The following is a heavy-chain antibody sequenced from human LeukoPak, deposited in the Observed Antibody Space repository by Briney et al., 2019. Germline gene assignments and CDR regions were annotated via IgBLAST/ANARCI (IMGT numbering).Heavy chain of an antibody. D-gene: IGHD3-22*01. CDR1: GGSFSGYY. CDR3: ARHSYYYDSSGYLDAFDI. Sequence: SETLSLTCAVYGGSFSGYYWSWIRQPPGKGLEWIGEINHSGSTNYNPSLKSRVTISVDTSKNQFSLKLSSVTAADTAVYYCARHSYYYDSSGYLDAFDIWGQGTMVTVSS. CDR2: INHSGST. J-gene: IGHJ3*02. V-gene: IGHV4-34*01.